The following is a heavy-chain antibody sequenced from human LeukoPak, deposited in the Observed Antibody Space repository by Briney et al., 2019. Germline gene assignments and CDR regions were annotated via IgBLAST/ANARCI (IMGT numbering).Heavy chain of an antibody. Sequence: PSETLSLTCAVYGGSFSGYYWSWIRQPPGKGLEWIGEINHSGSTNYNPSFKSRVTISVDTSKNQFSLKLSSVTAADTAVYYCARDAYGSGSVDYWGQGTLVTVSS. V-gene: IGHV4-34*01. CDR3: ARDAYGSGSVDY. CDR1: GGSFSGYY. J-gene: IGHJ4*02. D-gene: IGHD3-10*01. CDR2: INHSGST.